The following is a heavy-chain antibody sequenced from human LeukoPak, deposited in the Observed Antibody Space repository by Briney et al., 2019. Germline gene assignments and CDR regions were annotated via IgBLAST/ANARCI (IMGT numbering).Heavy chain of an antibody. V-gene: IGHV3-23*01. CDR2: IIASSGST. CDR1: GFSLSNSA. J-gene: IGHJ4*02. CDR3: AKGAYDYIEMGYFDY. D-gene: IGHD5-12*01. Sequence: GGSLRLSCAASGFSLSNSAMSWVRQAPGKGLEWVSLIIASSGSTFYADSVKGRFTISRDNSKNMLYLQMNSLRAEDTAVYYCAKGAYDYIEMGYFDYWGQGTLVTVSS.